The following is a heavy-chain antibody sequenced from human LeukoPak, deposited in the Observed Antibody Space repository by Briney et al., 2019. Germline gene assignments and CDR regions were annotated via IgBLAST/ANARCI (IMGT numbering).Heavy chain of an antibody. J-gene: IGHJ4*02. V-gene: IGHV3-23*01. CDR2: ISGSGGST. CDR1: GFTFSSYG. D-gene: IGHD1-26*01. CDR3: AKDVVGATTIRLLDY. Sequence: GGSLRLSCAASGFTFSSYGMSWVRQAPGKGLEWVSAISGSGGSTYYADSVKGRFTISRDNSKNTLYLQMNSLRAEDTAVYYCAKDVVGATTIRLLDYWGQGTLVTVSS.